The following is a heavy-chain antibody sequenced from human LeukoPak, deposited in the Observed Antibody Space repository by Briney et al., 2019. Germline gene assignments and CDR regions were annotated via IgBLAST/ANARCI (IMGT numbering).Heavy chain of an antibody. CDR2: ISSSSSYI. D-gene: IGHD6-19*01. V-gene: IGHV3-21*01. Sequence: PGGSLRLSCAASGFTFSSYSMNWVRQAPGKGLEWVSSISSSSSYIYYADSVKGRFTISRDNAKNSLYLQMNSLRAEDTAVYYCATRTFPAVTGSSAFWPFDSWGQGNLVTVSS. CDR3: ATRTFPAVTGSSAFWPFDS. J-gene: IGHJ4*02. CDR1: GFTFSSYS.